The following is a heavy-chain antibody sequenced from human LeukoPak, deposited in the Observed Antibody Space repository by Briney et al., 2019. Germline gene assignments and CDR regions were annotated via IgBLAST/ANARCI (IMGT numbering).Heavy chain of an antibody. CDR2: IKPEGSDK. D-gene: IGHD5-24*01. CDR3: ARDGRDGYNDFDY. V-gene: IGHV3-7*01. CDR1: GFTFSVYW. Sequence: GGSLSLSCAASGFTFSVYWMRWVRQARGRGRVWVANIKPEGSDKAYVDSVKGRFTIYRDNTKNSLYLQMNSLRAEETDVYYCARDGRDGYNDFDYWGQGTLVTVSS. J-gene: IGHJ4*02.